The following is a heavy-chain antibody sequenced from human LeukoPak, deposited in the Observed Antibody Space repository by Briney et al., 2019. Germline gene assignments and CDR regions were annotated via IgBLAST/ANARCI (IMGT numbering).Heavy chain of an antibody. Sequence: GRSLRLSCVASGFIFSSYGMHWVRQAPDKGLEWVAVIWYDGSNKYYADSVKGRFTISRDNSKNTLYLQMNSLRAEDTAVYYCASQHSWGQGTLVTVSS. V-gene: IGHV3-33*01. CDR2: IWYDGSNK. J-gene: IGHJ4*02. CDR3: ASQHS. CDR1: GFIFSSYG.